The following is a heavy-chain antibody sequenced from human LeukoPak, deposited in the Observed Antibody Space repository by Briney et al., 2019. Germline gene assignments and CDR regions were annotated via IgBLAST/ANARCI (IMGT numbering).Heavy chain of an antibody. CDR2: IYYSGST. CDR1: GGSISSYY. V-gene: IGHV4-59*01. CDR3: ARVPRSSWYWFDL. Sequence: PSETLSLTCTVSGGSISSYYWSWIRQPPGKGLEWIGYIYYSGSTNYNPSLKSRVTISVDTSKDQFSLKLSSVTAADTAVYYCARVPRSSWYWFDLWGQGTLVTVSS. D-gene: IGHD6-13*01. J-gene: IGHJ5*02.